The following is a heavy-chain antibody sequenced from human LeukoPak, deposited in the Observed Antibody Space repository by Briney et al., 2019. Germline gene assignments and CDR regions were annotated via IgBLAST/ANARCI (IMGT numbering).Heavy chain of an antibody. Sequence: ASVKVSCKASGYTFTSYVISWVRQAPGQGLEWMGWISAYNGNTSYAQKLQGRVTMTTDTSTSTAYMELRSLRSDDTAVYYCARLDRSHPNYDSSGYYWFDPWGQGTLVTVSS. CDR2: ISAYNGNT. CDR3: ARLDRSHPNYDSSGYYWFDP. V-gene: IGHV1-18*01. CDR1: GYTFTSYV. D-gene: IGHD3-22*01. J-gene: IGHJ5*02.